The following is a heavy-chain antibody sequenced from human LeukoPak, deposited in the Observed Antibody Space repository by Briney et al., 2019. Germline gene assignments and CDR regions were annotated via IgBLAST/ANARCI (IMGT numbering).Heavy chain of an antibody. CDR3: ARGVNAYCSSTSCRKDYYYYYMDV. CDR2: IYYSGST. V-gene: IGHV4-39*07. CDR1: GGSISSSSYY. J-gene: IGHJ6*03. Sequence: SSETLSLTCTVSGGSISSSSYYWGWIRQPPGKGLEWIGSIYYSGSTYYNPSLKSRVTISVDTSKNQFSLKLSSVTAADTAVYYCARGVNAYCSSTSCRKDYYYYYMDVWGKGTTVTVSS. D-gene: IGHD2-2*01.